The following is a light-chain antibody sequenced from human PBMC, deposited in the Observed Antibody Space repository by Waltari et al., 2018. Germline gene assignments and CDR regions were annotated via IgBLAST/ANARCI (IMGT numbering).Light chain of an antibody. V-gene: IGLV2-11*01. CDR1: SSDIGGYNY. CDR2: EVS. CDR3: SSYAGSNTYVL. Sequence: QAALTQPRSVSGSPGQSVTISCTGTSSDIGGYNYVSWYQQHPGTAHKLMIYEVSKRPSGVSDRCSGSKSGNTASLTISGLQAEDEADYYCSSYAGSNTYVLFGGGTRLTVL. J-gene: IGLJ2*01.